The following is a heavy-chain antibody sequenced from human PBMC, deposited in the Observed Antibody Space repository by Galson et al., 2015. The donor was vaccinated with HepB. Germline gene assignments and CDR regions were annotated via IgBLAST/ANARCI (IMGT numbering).Heavy chain of an antibody. CDR1: GGTFSSYT. D-gene: IGHD3-3*01. Sequence: SVKVSCKASGGTFSSYTISWVRQAPGQGLEWMGRIIPILGIANYAQKFQGRVTITADKSTSTAYMELSSLRSEDTAVYYCARGTAPLEWLLPDYYYYYGMDVWGQGTTVTVSS. V-gene: IGHV1-69*02. CDR3: ARGTAPLEWLLPDYYYYYGMDV. J-gene: IGHJ6*02. CDR2: IIPILGIA.